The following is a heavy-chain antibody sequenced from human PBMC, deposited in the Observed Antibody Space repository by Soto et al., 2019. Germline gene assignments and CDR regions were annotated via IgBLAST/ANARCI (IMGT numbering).Heavy chain of an antibody. J-gene: IGHJ6*02. Sequence: QVQLVQSGAEVKKPGSSVKVSCKASGGTFSSYAISWVRQAPGQGLEWMGGIIPIFGTANYAQKFQGRVTITADEYTSTAYMELSSLRSEDTAVYYCARYGYCISTGCYADYYYGIAVWRQGTKVTVSS. D-gene: IGHD2-2*01. V-gene: IGHV1-69*12. CDR2: IIPIFGTA. CDR3: ARYGYCISTGCYADYYYGIAV. CDR1: GGTFSSYA.